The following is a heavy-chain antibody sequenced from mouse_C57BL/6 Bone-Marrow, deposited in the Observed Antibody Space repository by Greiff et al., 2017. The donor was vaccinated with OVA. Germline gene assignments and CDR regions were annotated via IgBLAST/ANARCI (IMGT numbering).Heavy chain of an antibody. CDR3: ATYENFDY. V-gene: IGHV1-82*01. J-gene: IGHJ2*01. CDR1: GYAFSSSW. D-gene: IGHD2-3*01. CDR2: IYPGDGDT. Sequence: VQLQQSGPELVKPGASVKISCKASGYAFSSSWMNWVKQRPGKGLEWIGRIYPGDGDTNYNGKFKGKATLTADKSSSTAYMQLSSLTSVDSAVYFCATYENFDYWGQGTTLTVSS.